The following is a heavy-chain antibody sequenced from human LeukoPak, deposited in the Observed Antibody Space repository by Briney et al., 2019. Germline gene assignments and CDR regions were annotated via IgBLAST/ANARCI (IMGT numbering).Heavy chain of an antibody. D-gene: IGHD3-22*01. CDR2: ISGSGGST. CDR1: GFTFSSYA. Sequence: PGGSLRLSCAASGFTFSSYAMSWVRQAPGKGLEWVSAISGSGGSTYYADSVKGRFTISRDNSKNTLYLQMNSLRAEDTAVYYCAKGDSSGYKEYYFDYWGQGTLVTVSS. CDR3: AKGDSSGYKEYYFDY. V-gene: IGHV3-23*01. J-gene: IGHJ4*02.